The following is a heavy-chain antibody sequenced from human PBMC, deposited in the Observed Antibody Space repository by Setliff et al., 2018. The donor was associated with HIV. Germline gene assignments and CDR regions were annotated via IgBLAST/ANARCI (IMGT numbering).Heavy chain of an antibody. CDR1: GISINGYY. CDR2: VSSIGNT. Sequence: PSETLSLTCSASGISINGYYWSWIRQSPRTRLEWIGYVSSIGNTNYNPSLKSRFTISRDNAKNSLYLQMNSLRAEDTAVYSCARDNHYYYYMDVWGKGTTVTVSS. CDR3: ARDNHYYYYMDV. V-gene: IGHV4-4*08. J-gene: IGHJ6*03.